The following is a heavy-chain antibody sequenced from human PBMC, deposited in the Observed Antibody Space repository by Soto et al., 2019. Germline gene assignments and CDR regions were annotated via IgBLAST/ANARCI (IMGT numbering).Heavy chain of an antibody. CDR2: IYYSGST. CDR3: ASSRGASFSAFDI. V-gene: IGHV4-31*03. CDR1: GGSISSGGYY. D-gene: IGHD6-6*01. J-gene: IGHJ3*02. Sequence: GPGPVGASETLSLTCTVSGGSISSGGYYWSWIRQHPGKGLEWIGYIYYSGSTYYNPSLKSRVTISVDTSKNQFSLKLSSVTAADTAVYYCASSRGASFSAFDIWGQGTMVTVSS.